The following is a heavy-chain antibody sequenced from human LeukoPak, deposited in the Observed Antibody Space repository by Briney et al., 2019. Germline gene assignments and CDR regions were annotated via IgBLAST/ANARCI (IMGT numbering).Heavy chain of an antibody. Sequence: SETLSLTCTVSGGSISSYYWSWIRQPPGKGLEWIGYIYYSGSTNYNPSLKSRVTISVDTSKNQFSLKLSSVTAADTAVYYCASLYCSSTSCSFDYWGQGTQVTVSS. CDR2: IYYSGST. CDR1: GGSISSYY. D-gene: IGHD2-2*01. CDR3: ASLYCSSTSCSFDY. V-gene: IGHV4-59*01. J-gene: IGHJ4*02.